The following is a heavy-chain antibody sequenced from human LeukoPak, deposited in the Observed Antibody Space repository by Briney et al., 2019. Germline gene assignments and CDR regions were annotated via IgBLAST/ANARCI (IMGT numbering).Heavy chain of an antibody. D-gene: IGHD6-19*01. Sequence: SETLSLTCTVSGDSISSSSYYWGWIRQPPGKGLEWIGTIYYSGSTYYNPSLKSRVTISVDTSKNQFSLRLSSMTAADTAVYYCASADSSGWFDYWGQGTLVTVSS. CDR1: GDSISSSSYY. J-gene: IGHJ4*02. CDR3: ASADSSGWFDY. CDR2: IYYSGST. V-gene: IGHV4-39*01.